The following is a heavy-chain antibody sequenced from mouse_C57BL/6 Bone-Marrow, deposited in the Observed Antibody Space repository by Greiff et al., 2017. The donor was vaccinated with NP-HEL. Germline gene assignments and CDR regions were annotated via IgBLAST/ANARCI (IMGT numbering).Heavy chain of an antibody. D-gene: IGHD1-1*01. J-gene: IGHJ2*01. Sequence: VQLVESGAELARPGASVKLSCKASGYTFTSYGISWVKQRTGQGLEWIGEIYPRSGNTYYNEKFKGKATLTADKSSSTAYMELRSLTSEDSAVYFCARSRLLRDFDYWGQGTTLTVSS. CDR2: IYPRSGNT. CDR1: GYTFTSYG. V-gene: IGHV1-81*01. CDR3: ARSRLLRDFDY.